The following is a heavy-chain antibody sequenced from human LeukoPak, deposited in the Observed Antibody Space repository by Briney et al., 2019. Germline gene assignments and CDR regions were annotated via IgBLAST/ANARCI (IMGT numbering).Heavy chain of an antibody. CDR2: IRYDGSNK. CDR3: AKEGRPLGTYYYDSSGHYPGYFDY. D-gene: IGHD3-22*01. V-gene: IGHV3-30*02. Sequence: GGSLRLSCAASVFTFSSYGMHCVRQAPGKGLEWVAFIRYDGSNKYYADSVKGRFTISRDNSKNTLYLQMNSLRAEDTAVYYCAKEGRPLGTYYYDSSGHYPGYFDYWGQGTLVTVSS. J-gene: IGHJ4*02. CDR1: VFTFSSYG.